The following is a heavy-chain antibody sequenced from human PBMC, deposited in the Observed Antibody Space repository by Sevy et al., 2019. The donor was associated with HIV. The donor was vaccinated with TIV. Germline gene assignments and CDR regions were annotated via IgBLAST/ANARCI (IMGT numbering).Heavy chain of an antibody. CDR2: ISAYNGNT. CDR3: TRDLGGYGGNSIDY. V-gene: IGHV1-18*01. CDR1: GYTFTSYG. Sequence: APVKVSCKASGYTFTSYGISWVRQAPRQGLERTGWISAYNGNTNYAQKLQGRVTMTTDTSTSTAYVELRSLRSDDTAIYYCTRDLGGYGGNSIDYWGQGTLVTVSS. D-gene: IGHD2-21*02. J-gene: IGHJ4*02.